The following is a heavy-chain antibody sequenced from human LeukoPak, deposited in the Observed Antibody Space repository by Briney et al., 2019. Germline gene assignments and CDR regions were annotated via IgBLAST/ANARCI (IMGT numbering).Heavy chain of an antibody. Sequence: SETLSLTCTVSGGSISSSSYYWGWIRQPPGKGLEWIGSIYYSGSTYYNPSLKSRVTISVDTSKNQFSLKLSSVTAADTAVYYCAREKAYDSSGYYYGYYFDYRGQGTLVTVSS. CDR1: GGSISSSSYY. CDR2: IYYSGST. V-gene: IGHV4-39*02. J-gene: IGHJ4*02. CDR3: AREKAYDSSGYYYGYYFDY. D-gene: IGHD3-22*01.